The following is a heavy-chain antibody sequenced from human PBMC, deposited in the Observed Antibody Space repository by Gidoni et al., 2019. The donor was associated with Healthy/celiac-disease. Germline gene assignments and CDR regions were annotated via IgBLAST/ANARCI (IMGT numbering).Heavy chain of an antibody. D-gene: IGHD4-4*01. J-gene: IGHJ6*02. CDR1: GFTFSSYW. Sequence: EVQLVESGGGLVQPGGSLRLSCAASGFTFSSYWMHWVRQAPGKGLGWVSRIKSDGSRTSYADSVKGRFTISRDNAKNTLYLQMNSLRAEDTAVYYCARDAPDSNYHYYYGMDVWGQGTTVTVSS. CDR2: IKSDGSRT. V-gene: IGHV3-74*01. CDR3: ARDAPDSNYHYYYGMDV.